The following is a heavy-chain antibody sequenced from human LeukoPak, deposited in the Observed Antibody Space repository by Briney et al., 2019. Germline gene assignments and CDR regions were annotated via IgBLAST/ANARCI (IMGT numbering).Heavy chain of an antibody. CDR2: ISYIGST. J-gene: IGHJ3*02. D-gene: IGHD4-17*01. Sequence: KPSETLSLTCAVSADSFSSHYWTWIRQPPGKGLEWIGSISYIGSTNYNPSLKSRVTISIDPSKNQFSLKLTSVTAADTAVYYCARDLVTVTKGFDIWGQGTMVSVSS. V-gene: IGHV4-59*11. CDR3: ARDLVTVTKGFDI. CDR1: ADSFSSHY.